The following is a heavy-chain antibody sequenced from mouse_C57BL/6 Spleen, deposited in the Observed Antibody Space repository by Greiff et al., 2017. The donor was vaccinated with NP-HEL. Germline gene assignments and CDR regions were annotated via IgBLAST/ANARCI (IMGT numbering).Heavy chain of an antibody. CDR2: INPNNGGT. V-gene: IGHV1-26*01. Sequence: EVQLQQSGPELVKPGASVKISCKASGYTFTDYYMNWVKQSHGKSLEWIGDINPNNGGTSYNQKFKGKATLTVDKSSSTAYMELRSLTSEDSAVYYCARKLLYYGSSYDYFDYWGQGTTLTVSS. CDR1: GYTFTDYY. D-gene: IGHD1-1*01. CDR3: ARKLLYYGSSYDYFDY. J-gene: IGHJ2*01.